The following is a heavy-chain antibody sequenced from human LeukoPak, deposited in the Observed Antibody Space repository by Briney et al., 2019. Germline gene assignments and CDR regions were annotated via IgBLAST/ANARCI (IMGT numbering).Heavy chain of an antibody. Sequence: ASVKVSCKASGYTFTSYDINWVRQATGQGLEWMGWMNPNSGNTGYAQKFRGRVTMTRNTSISTAYMELSSLRSEDTAVYYCARGRGYYYGSGSYFNWFDPWGQGTLVTVSS. CDR3: ARGRGYYYGSGSYFNWFDP. CDR1: GYTFTSYD. V-gene: IGHV1-8*01. CDR2: MNPNSGNT. D-gene: IGHD3-10*01. J-gene: IGHJ5*02.